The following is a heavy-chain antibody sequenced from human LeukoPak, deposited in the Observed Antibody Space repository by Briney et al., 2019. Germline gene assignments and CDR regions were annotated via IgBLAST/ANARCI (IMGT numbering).Heavy chain of an antibody. CDR1: GFTFTSYA. J-gene: IGHJ4*02. CDR2: ITGSGGGT. V-gene: IGHV3-23*01. CDR3: AKSSQITPWSHFDY. D-gene: IGHD1-14*01. Sequence: PGGSLRLSCAASGFTFTSYAMSWVRQAPGKGLEWVSGITGSGGGTYYADSVRGWFTISRDKSKNTLYLQMNSLRAEDTAIYYCAKSSQITPWSHFDYWGQGTLVTVSS.